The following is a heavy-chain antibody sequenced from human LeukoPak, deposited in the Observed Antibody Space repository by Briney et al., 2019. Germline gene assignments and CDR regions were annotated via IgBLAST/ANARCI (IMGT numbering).Heavy chain of an antibody. CDR3: ARDPLGRSDY. Sequence: GGSLRLSCAAAGFTFSSYWMSWARQAPGKGLEWVAHINQDGSEKYYVDSVKGRFTVSRDNAKNSLYLQMNSLGAEDAAVYYCARDPLGRSDYWGQGTLVTVSS. D-gene: IGHD1-26*01. J-gene: IGHJ4*02. CDR1: GFTFSSYW. CDR2: INQDGSEK. V-gene: IGHV3-7*01.